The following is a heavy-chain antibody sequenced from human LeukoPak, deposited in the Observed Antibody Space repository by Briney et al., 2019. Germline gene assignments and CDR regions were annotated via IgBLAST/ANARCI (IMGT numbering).Heavy chain of an antibody. CDR1: GFTVSSNY. Sequence: GGSLRLFCAASGFTVSSNYMSWVRQAPGKGLEWVSAISGSGGSTYYADSVKGRFTISRDNSKNTLYLQMNSLRAEDTAVYYCAKASQGNYYDSSGYSEKGTWYYGMDVWGQGTTVTVSS. J-gene: IGHJ6*02. CDR3: AKASQGNYYDSSGYSEKGTWYYGMDV. CDR2: ISGSGGST. D-gene: IGHD3-22*01. V-gene: IGHV3-23*01.